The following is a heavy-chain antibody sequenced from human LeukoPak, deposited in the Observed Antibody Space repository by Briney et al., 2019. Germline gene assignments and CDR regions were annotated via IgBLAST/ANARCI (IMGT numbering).Heavy chain of an antibody. V-gene: IGHV3-33*06. CDR3: AKGHSDYGTGFDL. CDR1: GFTFSSYG. D-gene: IGHD4-17*01. Sequence: PGGSLRLSCAASGFTFSSYGMHWVRQAPGKGLEWVALIWYDGRNKYYADSVKGRFTISRDNTRNTLYLQMNSLRAEDTTVYYCAKGHSDYGTGFDLWGRGTLVTVSS. J-gene: IGHJ4*02. CDR2: IWYDGRNK.